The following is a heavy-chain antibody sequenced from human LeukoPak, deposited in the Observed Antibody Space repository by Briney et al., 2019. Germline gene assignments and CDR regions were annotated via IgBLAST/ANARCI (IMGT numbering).Heavy chain of an antibody. Sequence: GGSLRLSCAGSGFTFYDYVMPWVRQVPGKGVEGVAGISWDSGDIAYPNSVKGRFTISRDNAKTSLYLQMNSLRPDDTALYCCAKARDPWAEMATALATWGQGTVVTVSS. CDR2: ISWDSGDI. D-gene: IGHD5-24*01. J-gene: IGHJ5*02. CDR1: GFTFYDYV. V-gene: IGHV3-9*01. CDR3: AKARDPWAEMATALAT.